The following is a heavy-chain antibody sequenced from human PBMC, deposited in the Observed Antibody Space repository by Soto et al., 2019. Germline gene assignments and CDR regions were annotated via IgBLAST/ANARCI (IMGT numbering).Heavy chain of an antibody. V-gene: IGHV1-69*02. J-gene: IGHJ2*01. Sequence: QVQLVQSGAEVKKPGSSVKVSCKASGGTFSSYTISWVRQAPGQGLEWMGRIIPILGIANYAQKFQGRVTITADKSTSTAYMELSRPRSEDTAVYYCARSESETTSQGYFDLWGRGTLVTVSS. CDR2: IIPILGIA. CDR1: GGTFSSYT. CDR3: ARSESETTSQGYFDL. D-gene: IGHD4-17*01.